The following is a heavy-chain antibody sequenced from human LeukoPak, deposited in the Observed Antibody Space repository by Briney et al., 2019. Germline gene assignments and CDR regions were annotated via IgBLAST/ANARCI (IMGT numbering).Heavy chain of an antibody. J-gene: IGHJ4*02. Sequence: SETLSLTCTVSGGSISASNYYWGWIRQPPGKGLEWIGSIYHSGSTYYNPSLKSRVTISVDTSKNQFSLKLSSVTAADTAVYYCARDYYYYDSSGYSAWGQGTLVTVSS. CDR2: IYHSGST. CDR1: GGSISASNYY. D-gene: IGHD3-22*01. CDR3: ARDYYYYDSSGYSA. V-gene: IGHV4-39*07.